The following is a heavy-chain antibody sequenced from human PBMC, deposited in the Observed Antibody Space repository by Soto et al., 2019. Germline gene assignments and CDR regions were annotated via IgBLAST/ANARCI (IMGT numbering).Heavy chain of an antibody. J-gene: IGHJ4*02. Sequence: GGSLRLSCTASGFTFGDFAMSWFRQAPGKGLEWVGFIRSKAYGGTTEYAASVKGRFTISRDDSKSIAYLQMNSLKTEDSAVYYCTRIPYYSGSGSYGPFDYWGQGTLVTVSS. CDR2: IRSKAYGGTT. CDR1: GFTFGDFA. CDR3: TRIPYYSGSGSYGPFDY. V-gene: IGHV3-49*03. D-gene: IGHD3-10*01.